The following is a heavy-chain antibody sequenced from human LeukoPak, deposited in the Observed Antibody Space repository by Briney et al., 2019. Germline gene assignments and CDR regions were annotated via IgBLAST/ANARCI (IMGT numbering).Heavy chain of an antibody. V-gene: IGHV3-48*04. J-gene: IGHJ6*03. D-gene: IGHD5-18*01. CDR1: SGYS. CDR2: ISSASSTI. CDR3: AREGVGYGYFGYMDV. Sequence: GGSLRLSCTASSGYSMNWVRQAPGKGLEWVAYISSASSTIYYADSVEGRFTISRDNAQNSLNLQMNSLGAEDTAVYYCAREGVGYGYFGYMDVWGKGTTVTVSS.